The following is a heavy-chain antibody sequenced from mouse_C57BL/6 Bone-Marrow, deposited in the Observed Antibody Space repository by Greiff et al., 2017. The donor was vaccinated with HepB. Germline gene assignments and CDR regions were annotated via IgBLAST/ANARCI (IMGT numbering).Heavy chain of an antibody. D-gene: IGHD1-1*01. Sequence: VQLQQPGAELVMPGASVKLSCKASGYTFTSYWMHWVKQRPGQGLEWIGEIDPSDSYTNYNQKFKGKSTLTVDKSSSTAYMQLSSLTSEDSAVYYCARSRYDFDYWGQGTTLTVSS. J-gene: IGHJ2*01. CDR1: GYTFTSYW. CDR3: ARSRYDFDY. V-gene: IGHV1-69*01. CDR2: IDPSDSYT.